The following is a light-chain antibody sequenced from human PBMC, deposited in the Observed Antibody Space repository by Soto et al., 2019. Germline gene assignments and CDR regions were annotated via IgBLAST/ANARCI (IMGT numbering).Light chain of an antibody. J-gene: IGKJ4*01. CDR2: WAS. Sequence: DIVLTESPDSLDVSLGERATINCKSSQSVLYSANNRNYLAWYQKRLGQPPKLLFYWASTRESGVPDRFSGSGSGTDFTLTISSLQAEDVAVYYCQQYYSAPLTFGGGSKVAIK. CDR3: QQYYSAPLT. CDR1: QSVLYSANNRNY. V-gene: IGKV4-1*01.